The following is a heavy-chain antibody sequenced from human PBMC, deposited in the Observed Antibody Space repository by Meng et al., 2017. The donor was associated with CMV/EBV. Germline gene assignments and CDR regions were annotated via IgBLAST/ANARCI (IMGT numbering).Heavy chain of an antibody. CDR3: AKELEYYDFWRGIGAFDI. CDR1: GFTFSSYG. V-gene: IGHV3-30*02. J-gene: IGHJ3*02. CDR2: IRYDGSNK. Sequence: SCAASGFTFSSYGMHWVRQAPGKGLEWVAFIRYDGSNKYYADSVKGRFTISRDNSKNTLYLQMNSLRAEDTAVYYCAKELEYYDFWRGIGAFDIWGQGTMVTVSS. D-gene: IGHD3-3*01.